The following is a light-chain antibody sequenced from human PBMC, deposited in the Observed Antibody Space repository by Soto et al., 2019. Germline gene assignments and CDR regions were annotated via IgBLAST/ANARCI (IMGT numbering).Light chain of an antibody. CDR1: QSVSRSF. J-gene: IGKJ1*01. Sequence: FELGLSPGTLSFAPGGIATLSCRVSQSVSRSFLAWYQQKAGQAPRLLIYGASRRATGIPDRFSGSGSGTDFPLTISRLEPEHFAVYYCQQYVRLPWAFGQGTKVDI. CDR2: GAS. V-gene: IGKV3-20*01. CDR3: QQYVRLPWA.